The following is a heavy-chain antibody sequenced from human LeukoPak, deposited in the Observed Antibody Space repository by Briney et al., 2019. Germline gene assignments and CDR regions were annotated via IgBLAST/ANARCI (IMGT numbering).Heavy chain of an antibody. V-gene: IGHV3-21*01. J-gene: IGHJ4*02. Sequence: GGSLRLSCAASGFTFSSYRMNWVRQAPGKGLEWVSSISSSSSYIYYADSVKGRFTISRDNAKNSLYLQMNSLRAEDTAVYYCATLLPPSLKMATIPRASDYWGQGTLVTVSS. CDR2: ISSSSSYI. D-gene: IGHD5-24*01. CDR1: GFTFSSYR. CDR3: ATLLPPSLKMATIPRASDY.